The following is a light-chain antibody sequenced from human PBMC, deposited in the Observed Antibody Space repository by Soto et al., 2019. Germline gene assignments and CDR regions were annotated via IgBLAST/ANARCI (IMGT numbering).Light chain of an antibody. CDR3: QTWSTGILV. V-gene: IGLV4-69*01. J-gene: IGLJ3*02. Sequence: QLVLTQSPSASASLGASVKLTCTLSSGHSSYAIAWHQQQPEKGPRYLMKLNSDGSHSKGDGIPDRFSGSSSGTERYLTISRLQSEDEADYYCQTWSTGILVFGGGTKLTVL. CDR2: LNSDGSH. CDR1: SGHSSYA.